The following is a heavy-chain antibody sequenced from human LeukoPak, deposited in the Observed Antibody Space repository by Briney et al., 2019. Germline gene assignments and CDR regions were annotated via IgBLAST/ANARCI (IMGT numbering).Heavy chain of an antibody. D-gene: IGHD3-9*01. Sequence: ASVKVSCKVSGYTLTELSMHWVRQAPGKGLEWMGGFDPEDGETIYAQKFQGRVTMTEDTSTDTAYMELSSLRSEDTAVYYCATDLIEKRYFDWLSGYWGQGTLVTVSS. CDR3: ATDLIEKRYFDWLSGY. CDR2: FDPEDGET. V-gene: IGHV1-24*01. CDR1: GYTLTELS. J-gene: IGHJ4*02.